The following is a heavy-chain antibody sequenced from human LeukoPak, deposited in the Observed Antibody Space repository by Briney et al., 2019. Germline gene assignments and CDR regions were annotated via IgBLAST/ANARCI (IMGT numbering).Heavy chain of an antibody. D-gene: IGHD5-24*01. Sequence: TVSLMCTVSGVSISRGGYFCRWVRQHRGEVLGWSGYIYYSGSTHYNPSLNSRVIISVDTSKNQFSLKLSSVTAADTAVYYCASGLQNWCDPWGQGTLVTVSS. CDR3: ASGLQNWCDP. CDR2: IYYSGST. J-gene: IGHJ5*02. CDR1: GVSISRGGYF. V-gene: IGHV4-31*03.